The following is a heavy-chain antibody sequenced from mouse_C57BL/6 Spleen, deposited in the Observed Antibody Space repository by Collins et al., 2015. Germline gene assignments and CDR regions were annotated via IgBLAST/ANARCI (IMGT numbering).Heavy chain of an antibody. Sequence: EVKLVESGGDLVQPGGSLRLSCATSGFTFTDYYMSWVRQPPGKALEWLGFIRNKANSYTTEYSASVKGRFTISRDNSQSILYLQMNTLRAEDSATYFCARGYYYGSSYSWFAYWGQGTLVTVSA. CDR2: IRNKANSYTT. V-gene: IGHV7-3*02. J-gene: IGHJ3*01. CDR3: ARGYYYGSSYSWFAY. D-gene: IGHD1-1*01. CDR1: GFTFTDYY.